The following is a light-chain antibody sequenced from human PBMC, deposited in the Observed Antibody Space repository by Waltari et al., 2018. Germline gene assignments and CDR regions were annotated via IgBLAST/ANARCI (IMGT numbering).Light chain of an antibody. J-gene: IGKJ2*01. V-gene: IGKV3-11*01. CDR1: QRITNS. Sequence: EIVLTQSPATLSLSPGERATLSCRASQRITNSLAWYQQKPGLAPRLLIYDTSNRATGIPARFSGGGSGTDFTLTIISLAPEDFAVYYCQQRSSWPYTFGQGTKLEI. CDR3: QQRSSWPYT. CDR2: DTS.